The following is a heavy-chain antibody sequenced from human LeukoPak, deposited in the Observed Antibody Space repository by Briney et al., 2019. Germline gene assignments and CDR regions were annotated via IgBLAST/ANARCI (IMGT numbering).Heavy chain of an antibody. CDR1: GFTFSSYG. CDR3: AKDSHVPTVTNDPSSDAFDI. V-gene: IGHV3-30*02. CDR2: IRYDGSNK. J-gene: IGHJ3*02. D-gene: IGHD4-17*01. Sequence: PGGSLRLSCAASGFTFSSYGMHWVRQAPGKGLEWVAFIRYDGSNKYYADSVKGRFTISRDNSKNTLYLQMNSLRAEDTAVYYCAKDSHVPTVTNDPSSDAFDIWGQGTMVTVSS.